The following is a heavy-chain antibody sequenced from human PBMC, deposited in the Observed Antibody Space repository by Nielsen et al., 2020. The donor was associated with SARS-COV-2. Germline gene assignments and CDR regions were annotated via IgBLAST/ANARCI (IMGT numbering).Heavy chain of an antibody. Sequence: GESLKISCTASGFIFRQYGMHWVRQAPGKGLEWVAVISYDGSNKYYADSVKGRFTISRDNSKNTLYLQMNSLRAEDTAVYYCVYRNFDFWGQGTLVTVSS. V-gene: IGHV3-30*19. CDR1: GFIFRQYG. J-gene: IGHJ4*02. CDR3: VYRNFDF. D-gene: IGHD2/OR15-2a*01. CDR2: ISYDGSNK.